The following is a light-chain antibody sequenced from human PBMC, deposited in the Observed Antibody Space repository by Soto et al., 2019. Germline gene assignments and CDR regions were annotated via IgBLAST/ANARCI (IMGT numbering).Light chain of an antibody. V-gene: IGKV3-15*01. CDR3: HQYNSWPPGT. Sequence: EIVLTQSPANLSVSPGERATLSCRASQSISRSLVWYQQKPGQAPRLLISDASTRATGIPARFSGSGSGTEFTLTISSLQSEDFALYYCHQYNSWPPGTFGQGTKVDIK. CDR1: QSISRS. CDR2: DAS. J-gene: IGKJ2*01.